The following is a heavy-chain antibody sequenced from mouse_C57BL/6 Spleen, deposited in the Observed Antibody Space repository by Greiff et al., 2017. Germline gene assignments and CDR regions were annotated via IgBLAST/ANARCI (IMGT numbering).Heavy chain of an antibody. CDR3: ANDYDAWFAY. CDR1: GYTFTDYN. V-gene: IGHV1-22*01. D-gene: IGHD2-4*01. Sequence: VQLQQSGPELVKPGASVKMSCKASGYTFTDYNMPWVKQSHGKSLEWIGYINPNNGGTSYNQKFKGKATLTVNKSSSTAYMELRSLTSEDSAVYYCANDYDAWFAYWGQGTLVTVSA. CDR2: INPNNGGT. J-gene: IGHJ3*01.